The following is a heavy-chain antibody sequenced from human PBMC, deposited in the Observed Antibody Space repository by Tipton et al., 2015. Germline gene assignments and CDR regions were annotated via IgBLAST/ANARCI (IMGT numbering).Heavy chain of an antibody. CDR1: GFTFSTFA. J-gene: IGHJ4*02. Sequence: SLRLSCAASGFTFSTFAMGWVRQSPGKGLEWVSLISGIGFTTYYADSVEGRFTISRDNSQSTLYLQMTSLRADDTALYYCAKVRMAGYIDGWSGFDYWGQGTLVTVSS. V-gene: IGHV3-23*01. CDR2: ISGIGFTT. D-gene: IGHD6-19*01. CDR3: AKVRMAGYIDGWSGFDY.